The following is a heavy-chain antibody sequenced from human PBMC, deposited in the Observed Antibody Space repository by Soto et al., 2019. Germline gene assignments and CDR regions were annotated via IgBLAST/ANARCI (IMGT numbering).Heavy chain of an antibody. J-gene: IGHJ4*02. CDR3: AKDVGPWSTTSLDY. Sequence: GGSLRLSCAASGFTFSSYAMSWVRQAPGKGLEWVSAISGSGGSTYYADSVKGRFTISRDNSKNTLYLQMNSLRAEDTAVYYCAKDVGPWSTTSLDYWGQGTLVTVSS. D-gene: IGHD1-26*01. CDR2: ISGSGGST. CDR1: GFTFSSYA. V-gene: IGHV3-23*01.